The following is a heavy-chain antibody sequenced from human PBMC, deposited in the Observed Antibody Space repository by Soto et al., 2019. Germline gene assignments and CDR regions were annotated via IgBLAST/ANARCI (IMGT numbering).Heavy chain of an antibody. J-gene: IGHJ4*02. CDR2: IRGSGGKT. CDR3: AKDRRCTGETCSLSNDY. Sequence: GSLRLPCSASGFIFSTYGMSWVRQAPGKGLDWVSGIRGSGGKTHYADSVKGRFTISRDNSRSTLYLQMDSLRAEDTAVYYCAKDRRCTGETCSLSNDYWGQGTMVTVS. D-gene: IGHD2-8*02. V-gene: IGHV3-23*01. CDR1: GFIFSTYG.